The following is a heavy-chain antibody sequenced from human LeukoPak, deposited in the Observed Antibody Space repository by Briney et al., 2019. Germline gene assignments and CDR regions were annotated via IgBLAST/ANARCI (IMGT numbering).Heavy chain of an antibody. V-gene: IGHV4-59*08. CDR1: GGSISSYY. Sequence: SETLSLTCTVSGGSISSYYWSWIRQPPGKGLEWVGYIYYSGSTNYNPSLKSRVTISVDTSKNQFSLKLSSVTAADTAVYYCARSFGNSGYYFDYWGQGTLVTVSS. CDR3: ARSFGNSGYYFDY. CDR2: IYYSGST. D-gene: IGHD4-23*01. J-gene: IGHJ4*02.